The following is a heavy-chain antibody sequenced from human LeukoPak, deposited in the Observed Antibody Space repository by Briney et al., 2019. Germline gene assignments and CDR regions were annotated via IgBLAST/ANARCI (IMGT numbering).Heavy chain of an antibody. CDR3: AKEITLYDSSGYYYGKYFQH. J-gene: IGHJ1*01. V-gene: IGHV3-23*01. CDR2: ISGSGGST. CDR1: GFTFSSYG. D-gene: IGHD3-22*01. Sequence: GGSLRLSCAASGFTFSSYGMSWVRQAPGKGLEWVSAISGSGGSTYYADSVKGRFTISRDNSKNTLYLQMNSLRAEDTAVYYCAKEITLYDSSGYYYGKYFQHWGQGTLVTVSS.